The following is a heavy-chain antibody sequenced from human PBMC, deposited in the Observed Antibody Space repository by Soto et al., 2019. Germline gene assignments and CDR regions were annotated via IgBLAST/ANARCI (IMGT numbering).Heavy chain of an antibody. Sequence: PSETLSLTCTVSGGSISSYYWSWIRQPPGKGLEWIGYIYYSGSTNYNPSLKGRVTISVDTSKNQFSLKLSSVTAADTAVYYCAKVGFPYSYGYSFYYWGQGTLVTVSS. CDR3: AKVGFPYSYGYSFYY. D-gene: IGHD5-18*01. V-gene: IGHV4-59*08. CDR1: GGSISSYY. J-gene: IGHJ4*02. CDR2: IYYSGST.